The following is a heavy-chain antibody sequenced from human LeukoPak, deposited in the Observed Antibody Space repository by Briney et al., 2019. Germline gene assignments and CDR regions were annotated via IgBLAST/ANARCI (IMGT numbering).Heavy chain of an antibody. CDR3: ARAGPYDSSGYYYKYYYYMDV. D-gene: IGHD3-22*01. J-gene: IGHJ6*03. CDR2: IYYSGST. Sequence: SSETLSLTCTVSGGSISSSSYYWGWIRQPPGKGLEWIGSIYYSGSTNYNPSLKSRVTMSVDTSKNQFSLKLSSVTAADTAVYYCARAGPYDSSGYYYKYYYYMDVWGKGTTVTISS. CDR1: GGSISSSSYY. V-gene: IGHV4-39*07.